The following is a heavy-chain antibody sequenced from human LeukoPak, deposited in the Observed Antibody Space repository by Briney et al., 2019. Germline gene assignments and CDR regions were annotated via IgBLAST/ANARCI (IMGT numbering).Heavy chain of an antibody. V-gene: IGHV3-30-3*01. CDR1: GFTFSSYA. J-gene: IGHJ4*02. D-gene: IGHD4-11*01. CDR2: ISYDGSNK. Sequence: GGSLRLSCAASGFTFSSYAMHWVRQAPGKGLEWVAVISYDGSNKYYADSVKGRFTISRDNAKNSLYLQMNSLRAEDTAVYYCARDLYSNDPADYWGQGTLVTVSS. CDR3: ARDLYSNDPADY.